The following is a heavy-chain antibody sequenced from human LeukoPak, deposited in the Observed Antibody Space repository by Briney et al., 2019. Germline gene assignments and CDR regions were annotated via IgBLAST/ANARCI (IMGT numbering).Heavy chain of an antibody. CDR1: GFTFSSYS. D-gene: IGHD3-16*01. V-gene: IGHV3-21*01. Sequence: PGGSLRLSCAASGFTFSSYSMNWVRQAPGKGLEWVSSISSSSSYIYYADSVKGRFTISRDISKSTLYLQMNGLRAEDTAVYYCAKDSATWGFDSWGQGTLVTVSS. J-gene: IGHJ4*02. CDR2: ISSSSSYI. CDR3: AKDSATWGFDS.